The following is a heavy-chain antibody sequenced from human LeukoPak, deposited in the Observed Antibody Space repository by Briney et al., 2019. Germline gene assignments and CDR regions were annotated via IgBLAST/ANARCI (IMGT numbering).Heavy chain of an antibody. V-gene: IGHV3-74*01. Sequence: GSLRLSCIASGFTFSNYWMHWVRQAPGKGLVWVSRINSDGSSTSYADSVKGRFTISRDNAKNSLYLQMNSLRAEDTAVYYCARTAAAVAFDIWGQGTMVTVSS. D-gene: IGHD6-13*01. CDR1: GFTFSNYW. J-gene: IGHJ3*02. CDR3: ARTAAAVAFDI. CDR2: INSDGSST.